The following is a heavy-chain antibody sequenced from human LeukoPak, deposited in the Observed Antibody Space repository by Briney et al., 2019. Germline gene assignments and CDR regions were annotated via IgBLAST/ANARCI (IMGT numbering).Heavy chain of an antibody. CDR1: TXXX. Sequence: TXXXXHXXRQAPGQGLEWMGIINPSGGSTSYAQKFQGRVTMTRDTSTSTVYMELSSLRSEDTAVYYCARPIRRMFNYYYYGMDVWGQGTTVTVSS. J-gene: IGHJ6*02. V-gene: IGHV1-46*01. CDR3: ARPIRRMFNYYYYGMDV. CDR2: INPSGGST. D-gene: IGHD2/OR15-2a*01.